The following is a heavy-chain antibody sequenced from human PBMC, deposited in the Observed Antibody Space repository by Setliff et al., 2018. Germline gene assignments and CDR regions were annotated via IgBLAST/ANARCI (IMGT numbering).Heavy chain of an antibody. J-gene: IGHJ4*02. CDR3: AKQGGLAFDY. V-gene: IGHV1-2*02. CDR1: GYPFVDYF. D-gene: IGHD3-16*01. CDR2: IDPKSGST. Sequence: SVKVSCKTSGYPFVDYFIYWMRQAPGQGLEWAGWIDPKSGSTKYAVKFQGRVTMTRDTASSTIYMEVNSLTSVDPAVYFCAKQGGLAFDYWGQGPQVTV.